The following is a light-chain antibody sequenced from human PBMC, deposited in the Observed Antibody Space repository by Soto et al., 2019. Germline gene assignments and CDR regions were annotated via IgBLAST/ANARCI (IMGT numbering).Light chain of an antibody. CDR2: EVS. CDR1: SSDVGTFNV. CDR3: CSYASGNXWV. V-gene: IGLV2-23*02. Sequence: QSVLTQPASVSGSPGQSITISCTGTSSDVGTFNVVSWYQQHPGKAPKLMIYEVSERPSGVSDRFSGSKSGNTASLTVSGLQAEDEADYYCCSYASGNXWVXXXGTKLXXL. J-gene: IGLJ3*02.